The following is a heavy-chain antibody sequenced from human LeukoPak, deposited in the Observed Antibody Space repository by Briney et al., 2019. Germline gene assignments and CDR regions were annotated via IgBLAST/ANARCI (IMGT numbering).Heavy chain of an antibody. J-gene: IGHJ3*02. CDR2: ISSGSRSSI. V-gene: IGHV3-48*02. Sequence: GGSLRLSCAASGFTFSSYSMNLVRQAPGEGLGWVSYISSGSRSSIYYADSVKGRFSISRDNANNSLYLQMNSLRDEDTAVYHCARDDSWAFDIWGQGAMVTVSS. CDR1: GFTFSSYS. D-gene: IGHD2-15*01. CDR3: ARDDSWAFDI.